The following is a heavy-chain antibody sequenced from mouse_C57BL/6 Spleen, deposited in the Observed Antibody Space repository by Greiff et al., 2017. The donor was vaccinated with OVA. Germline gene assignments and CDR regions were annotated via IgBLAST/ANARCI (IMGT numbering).Heavy chain of an antibody. CDR1: GYTFTSYW. Sequence: QVQLQQPGAELVRPGSSVKLSCKASGYTFTSYWIDWVKQRPGQGLEWIGNIYPSDSETHYNQKFKDKATLTVDKSSSTAYMQLSSLTSEDSAVYYCARPPSFAYWGQGTLVTVSA. CDR2: IYPSDSET. CDR3: ARPPSFAY. V-gene: IGHV1-61*01. J-gene: IGHJ3*01.